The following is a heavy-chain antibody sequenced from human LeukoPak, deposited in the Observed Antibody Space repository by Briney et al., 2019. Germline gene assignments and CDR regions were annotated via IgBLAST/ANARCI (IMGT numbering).Heavy chain of an antibody. D-gene: IGHD3-10*01. CDR1: GFTFSSYA. Sequence: GGSLRLSCAASGFTFSSYAMNWVRQAPGKGLEWVSGIGGSGGSTYYADSVKGRFNISRDNSKNTVYLQMNSLRSDDTAVYYCARDGSGSTGYNWFDPWGQGTLVTVSS. J-gene: IGHJ5*02. V-gene: IGHV3-23*01. CDR2: IGGSGGST. CDR3: ARDGSGSTGYNWFDP.